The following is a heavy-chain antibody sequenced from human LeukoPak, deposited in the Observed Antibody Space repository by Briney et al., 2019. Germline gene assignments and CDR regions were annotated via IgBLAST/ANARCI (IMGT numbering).Heavy chain of an antibody. CDR1: GFTFNKHW. J-gene: IGHJ3*02. CDR3: TQVRFSNAWNAFDI. Sequence: GGSLRLSCAASGFTFNKHWMHWVRQAPGKGLVWVSRINSDGSDTNCADSVKGRFTISRDNAKNTLYLQMSSLRVEDTAVYYCTQVRFSNAWNAFDIWGQGTMVTVSS. CDR2: INSDGSDT. V-gene: IGHV3-74*01. D-gene: IGHD1-1*01.